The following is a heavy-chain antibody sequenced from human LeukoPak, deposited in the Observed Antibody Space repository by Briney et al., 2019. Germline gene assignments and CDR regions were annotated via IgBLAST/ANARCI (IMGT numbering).Heavy chain of an antibody. CDR1: GFTFSSYA. CDR2: ISGSGGST. D-gene: IGHD3-10*01. J-gene: IGHJ4*02. V-gene: IGHV3-23*01. Sequence: GGSLRLSCAASGFTFSSYAMSWVRQAPGKGLEWVSAISGSGGSTYYADSVKGRFTISRDNSKNTLYLQMNSLRAEDTAVYYCAKTYGSGSYKDYFDYWGQGTLVTVSS. CDR3: AKTYGSGSYKDYFDY.